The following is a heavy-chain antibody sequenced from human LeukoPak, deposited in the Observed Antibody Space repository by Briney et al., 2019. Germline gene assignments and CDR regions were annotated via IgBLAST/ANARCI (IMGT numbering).Heavy chain of an antibody. J-gene: IGHJ2*01. Sequence: PGGSLRLSCAASGFTFSSYSMNWVRQAPGKGLEWVSSISSSSSYIYYADSVKGRFTISRDNAKNSLDLQMNSLRAEDTAVYYCARGGFIAVAGKGWYFDLWGRGTLVTVSS. CDR2: ISSSSSYI. CDR1: GFTFSSYS. D-gene: IGHD6-19*01. CDR3: ARGGFIAVAGKGWYFDL. V-gene: IGHV3-21*01.